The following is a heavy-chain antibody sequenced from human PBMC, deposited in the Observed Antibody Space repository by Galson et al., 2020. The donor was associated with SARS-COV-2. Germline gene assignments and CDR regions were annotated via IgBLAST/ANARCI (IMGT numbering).Heavy chain of an antibody. Sequence: GGSLTLSCAASGFTFSSYAMHWVRQAPGKGLEWVAVISYDGSNKYYADSVKGRFTISRDNSKNTLYLQMNSLRAEDTAVYYCARAYSGSYCNGFDYWGQGTLVTVSS. CDR2: ISYDGSNK. CDR3: ARAYSGSYCNGFDY. CDR1: GFTFSSYA. D-gene: IGHD1-26*01. V-gene: IGHV3-30*04. J-gene: IGHJ4*02.